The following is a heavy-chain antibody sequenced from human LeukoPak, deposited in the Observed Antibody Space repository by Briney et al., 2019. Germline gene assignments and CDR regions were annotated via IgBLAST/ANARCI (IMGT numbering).Heavy chain of an antibody. CDR3: ARHRIDYGDYEAFDL. J-gene: IGHJ3*01. D-gene: IGHD4-17*01. CDR2: IYPGDSDT. Sequence: AGESLKISCKGSGYSFTSYWIGWVRQMPGKGLEWMGIIYPGDSDTRYSPSFQGQVTISADKSIDTAYLQWNSLKSSDTAMYYCARHRIDYGDYEAFDLWGQGTMVTVSS. CDR1: GYSFTSYW. V-gene: IGHV5-51*01.